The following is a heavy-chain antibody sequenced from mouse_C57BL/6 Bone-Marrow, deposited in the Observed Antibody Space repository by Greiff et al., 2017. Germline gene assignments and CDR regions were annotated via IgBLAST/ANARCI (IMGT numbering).Heavy chain of an antibody. CDR3: AKGYDEEAWFAY. Sequence: VQLQQSGPGLVQPSQSLSITCTVSGFSLTSYGVHWVRQSPGKGLEWLGVIWRGGSTDYNAAFMSRLGITKDNSKSQVFFKMNSLQADDTAIYCCAKGYDEEAWFAYWGQGTLVTVSA. CDR2: IWRGGST. D-gene: IGHD1-2*01. V-gene: IGHV2-5*01. CDR1: GFSLTSYG. J-gene: IGHJ3*01.